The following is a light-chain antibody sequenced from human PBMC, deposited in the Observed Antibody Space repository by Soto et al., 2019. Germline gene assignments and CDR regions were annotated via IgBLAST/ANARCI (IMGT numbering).Light chain of an antibody. V-gene: IGKV1-39*01. CDR3: QQSYTAPPWT. Sequence: DIQMTQSPSSLSASVGDRVTITCRASQSISTYLNWYQQKPGKAPKVLIYDASSLQSGVPSRFSGSGSGTDFTLTISSLQPEDFATYYCQQSYTAPPWTFGQGTKGDIK. CDR1: QSISTY. CDR2: DAS. J-gene: IGKJ1*01.